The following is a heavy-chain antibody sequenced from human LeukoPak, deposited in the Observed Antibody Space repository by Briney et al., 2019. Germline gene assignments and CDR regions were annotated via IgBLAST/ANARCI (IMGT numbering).Heavy chain of an antibody. J-gene: IGHJ4*02. CDR2: IYYSGST. Sequence: PSQTLSLTCTVSGVSISSGGYYWSWIRQHPGKGLEWIGYIYYSGSTYYNPSLKSRVTISVDTSKNQFSLKLSSVTAADSAVYYCARLWESGSGSISDYWGQGTLVTVSS. CDR1: GVSISSGGYY. V-gene: IGHV4-31*03. D-gene: IGHD3-22*01. CDR3: ARLWESGSGSISDY.